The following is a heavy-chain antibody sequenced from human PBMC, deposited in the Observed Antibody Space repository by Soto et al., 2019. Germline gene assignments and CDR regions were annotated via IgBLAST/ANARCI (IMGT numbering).Heavy chain of an antibody. CDR3: ARAPGDTAMNLAYYGMDV. Sequence: QVQLVQSGAEVKKPGSSVKVSCKASGGTFSSYAISWVRQAPGQGLEWMGGIIPIFGTANYAQKFQGRVTITADESTSTAYMELSRLRSEDTAVYYCARAPGDTAMNLAYYGMDVWGQGTTVTVSS. D-gene: IGHD5-18*01. CDR1: GGTFSSYA. V-gene: IGHV1-69*01. CDR2: IIPIFGTA. J-gene: IGHJ6*02.